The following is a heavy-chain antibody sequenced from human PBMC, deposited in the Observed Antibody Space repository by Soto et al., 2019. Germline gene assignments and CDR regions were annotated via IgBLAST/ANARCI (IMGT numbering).Heavy chain of an antibody. Sequence: SETLSLTCSVSGAALNSGNYYWSWIRQVPGKGLEWIGHIYVTGAVDYNPSLRVRITISQDTSERQFSLNLRLVTAADTAVYYCARLRIATNNYKWFDPWGQGTLVTVSS. J-gene: IGHJ5*02. D-gene: IGHD2-21*01. V-gene: IGHV4-31*03. CDR2: IYVTGAV. CDR3: ARLRIATNNYKWFDP. CDR1: GAALNSGNYY.